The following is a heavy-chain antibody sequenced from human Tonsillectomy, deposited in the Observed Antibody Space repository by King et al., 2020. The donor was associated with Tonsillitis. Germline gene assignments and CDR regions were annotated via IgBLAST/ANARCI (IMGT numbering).Heavy chain of an antibody. CDR3: TTFWSGYFDY. CDR2: IDQDGSEK. CDR1: GFTFSNYW. Sequence: EVQLVESGGGLVQPGGSLRLSCAASGFTFSNYWMGWVRQAPGKGLEWVANIDQDGSEKFYVDSVKGRFTISRDNAKNSLYLQMNRLRAEDTAVYFCTTFWSGYFDYWGQGTLVTVSS. J-gene: IGHJ4*02. V-gene: IGHV3-7*01. D-gene: IGHD3-3*01.